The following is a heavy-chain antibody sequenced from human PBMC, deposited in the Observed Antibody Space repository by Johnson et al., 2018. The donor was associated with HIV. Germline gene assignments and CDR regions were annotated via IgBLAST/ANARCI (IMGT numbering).Heavy chain of an antibody. J-gene: IGHJ3*02. D-gene: IGHD2-21*02. Sequence: EVQLVESGGGVTRPGASLRLSPPTSGLTFDDYGPSWVRQAPGKGLQWVPGINWNACSPGYAHSVQGRFTISRVNAKNSLYLQMNSLKTEDTAVYYCTTPAGVVTAIRATYDAFDIWGQGTRVIVSS. CDR3: TTPAGVVTAIRATYDAFDI. CDR2: INWNACSP. CDR1: GLTFDDYG. V-gene: IGHV3-20*03.